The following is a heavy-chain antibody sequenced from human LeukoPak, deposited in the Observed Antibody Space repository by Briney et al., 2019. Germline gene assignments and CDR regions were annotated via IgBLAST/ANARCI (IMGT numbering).Heavy chain of an antibody. CDR1: GYTFTGYY. CDR2: INPNSGGT. Sequence: ASVKVSCKASGYTFTGYYMHWVRQAPGQGLEWMGWINPNSGGTNYAQKFQGRVTMTRDTSISTAYMELSRLRSDDTAVYYCARESRPFWSGYRNWFDPWGQGTLVTVSS. D-gene: IGHD3-3*01. CDR3: ARESRPFWSGYRNWFDP. J-gene: IGHJ5*02. V-gene: IGHV1-2*02.